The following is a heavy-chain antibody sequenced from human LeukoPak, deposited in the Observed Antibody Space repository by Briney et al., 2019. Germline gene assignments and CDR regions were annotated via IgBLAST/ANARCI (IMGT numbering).Heavy chain of an antibody. Sequence: GGSLRLSCAASGFTFSSYAMSWVRQAPGKGLEGVSGITGSGGSTYSADSVKGRFTISRDNSKNTLYLQMNSLRAEDTAVYYCAKDYGDFEGLVDYWGQGTLVSVCS. CDR1: GFTFSSYA. D-gene: IGHD4-17*01. V-gene: IGHV3-23*01. CDR3: AKDYGDFEGLVDY. CDR2: ITGSGGST. J-gene: IGHJ4*02.